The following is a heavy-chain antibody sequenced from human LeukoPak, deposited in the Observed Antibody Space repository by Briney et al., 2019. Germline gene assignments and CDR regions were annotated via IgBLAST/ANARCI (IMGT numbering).Heavy chain of an antibody. Sequence: GGSLRLSCAASGFTFSSYGMHWVRQAPGKGLEWVAFIRYDGSNKYYADSVKGRFTISRDNSKNTLYLQMNSLRAEDTAVYYCAKDLREDYYDSSGYYPGYWGQGTLVTVSS. D-gene: IGHD3-22*01. V-gene: IGHV3-30*02. CDR2: IRYDGSNK. CDR1: GFTFSSYG. CDR3: AKDLREDYYDSSGYYPGY. J-gene: IGHJ4*02.